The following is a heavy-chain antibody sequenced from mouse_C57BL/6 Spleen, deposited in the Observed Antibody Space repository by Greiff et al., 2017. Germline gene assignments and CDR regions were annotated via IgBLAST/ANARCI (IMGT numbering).Heavy chain of an antibody. Sequence: QVQLQQPGAELVMPGASVKLSCKASGYTFTSYWMHWVKQRPGQGLEWIGEIAPSDSYTNYNQKFKGKSTLTVDKSSSTAYMQLSSLPSEDSAVYYCARRWKGAMDYWGQGTSVTVSS. D-gene: IGHD1-1*02. CDR3: ARRWKGAMDY. V-gene: IGHV1-69*01. CDR2: IAPSDSYT. CDR1: GYTFTSYW. J-gene: IGHJ4*01.